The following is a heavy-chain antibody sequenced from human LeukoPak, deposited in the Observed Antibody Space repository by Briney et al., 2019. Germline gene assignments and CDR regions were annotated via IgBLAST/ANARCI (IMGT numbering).Heavy chain of an antibody. V-gene: IGHV4-31*03. Sequence: SETLSLTCTVSGGSVSSGDYYWSWIRQHPGKGLEWIGYIYSSGTTYYNPSLKSRLIISVDTSKNQFSRKLSSVTAADTAVYYCARAAQNWNNAPYFDFWGEETLVTVSS. CDR1: GGSVSSGDYY. J-gene: IGHJ4*02. CDR2: IYSSGTT. CDR3: ARAAQNWNNAPYFDF. D-gene: IGHD1-1*01.